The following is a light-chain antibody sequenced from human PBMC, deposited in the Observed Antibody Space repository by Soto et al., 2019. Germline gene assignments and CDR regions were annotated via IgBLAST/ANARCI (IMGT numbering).Light chain of an antibody. CDR2: DVS. J-gene: IGKJ4*01. CDR3: QQYGTSPLT. V-gene: IGKV3-11*01. CDR1: QNISNY. Sequence: IVLKQSASTLSLNQGKRATLSCRASQNISNYLIWYQQKPGQAPRLLIYDVSNRATGIPARFSGSGSGTDFTLTISRLEPGDFAVYYCQQYGTSPLTSGGGTKVDIK.